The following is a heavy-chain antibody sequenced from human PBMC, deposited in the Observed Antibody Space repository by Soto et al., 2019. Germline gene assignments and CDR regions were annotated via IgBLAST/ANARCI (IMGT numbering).Heavy chain of an antibody. CDR2: IYYSGST. V-gene: IGHV4-39*01. J-gene: IGHJ6*02. CDR1: GGSISSSGYY. Sequence: SETLSLTCTVSGGSISSSGYYWGWIRQPPGKGLEWIGSIYYSGSTYYNPSLKSRVTISVDTSKNQFSLKLSSVTAADTAVYYCARQRVGRSLIYYYYGMDVWGQGTTVNVSS. CDR3: ARQRVGRSLIYYYYGMDV. D-gene: IGHD1-26*01.